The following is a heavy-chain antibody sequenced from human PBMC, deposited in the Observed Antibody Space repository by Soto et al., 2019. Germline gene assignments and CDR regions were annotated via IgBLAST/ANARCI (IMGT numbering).Heavy chain of an antibody. J-gene: IGHJ4*02. Sequence: ASVKVSCKASGYTFTSYAMHWVRQAPGQGLEWMGIINAGSGSTSYAQKFQGRVTMTRDTSTSTVYMELSSLRSEDTAVYYCASTYYYDSSGYYYYYWGQGTLVTVSS. V-gene: IGHV1-46*01. CDR3: ASTYYYDSSGYYYYY. CDR1: GYTFTSYA. CDR2: INAGSGST. D-gene: IGHD3-22*01.